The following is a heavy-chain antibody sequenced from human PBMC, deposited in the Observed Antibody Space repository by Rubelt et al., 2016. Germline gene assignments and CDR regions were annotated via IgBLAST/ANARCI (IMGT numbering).Heavy chain of an antibody. CDR2: IYSGGST. V-gene: IGHV3-53*04. CDR3: ARGRDYGDY. J-gene: IGHJ4*02. Sequence: EVQLVESGGGLVQPGGSLRLSCAASGFTVSSNYMSWVRQPPGTGLEWVSVIYSGGSTSYADSVNGRFTISRQNTKNTRDLKSNSLRGEDTAVNDCARGRDYGDYWGQGTLVTVSS. CDR1: GFTVSSNY.